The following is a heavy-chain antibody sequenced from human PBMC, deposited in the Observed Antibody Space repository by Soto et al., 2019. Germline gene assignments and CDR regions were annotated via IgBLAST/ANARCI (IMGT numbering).Heavy chain of an antibody. J-gene: IGHJ4*02. CDR3: ARDRLPHCSGGSCYSEFAH. CDR1: GXXXXXFG. D-gene: IGHD2-15*01. Sequence: QVRLEQSGSXXXRXXXXXXXXXKAXGXXXXXFGXXXVRXAXXXXXEWMGGIVPLFGAENYAQRFQGRVTITADESTNTAYMELSSLRSEDTAVYYCARDRLPHCSGGSCYSEFAHWGQGTLVIVSS. V-gene: IGHV1-69*01. CDR2: IVPLFGAE.